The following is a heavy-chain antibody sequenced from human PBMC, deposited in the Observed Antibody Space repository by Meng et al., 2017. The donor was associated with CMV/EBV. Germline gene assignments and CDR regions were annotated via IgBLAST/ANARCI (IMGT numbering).Heavy chain of an antibody. CDR1: TFTGYY. D-gene: IGHD3-22*01. Sequence: TFTGYYMHWVRQAPGQGLEWMGWINPNSGGTNYAQKFQGRVTMTRDTSISTAYMELSRLRSDDTAVYYCARDGYYYDSSGYRSRYFDLWGRGTLVTVSS. V-gene: IGHV1-2*02. J-gene: IGHJ2*01. CDR3: ARDGYYYDSSGYRSRYFDL. CDR2: INPNSGGT.